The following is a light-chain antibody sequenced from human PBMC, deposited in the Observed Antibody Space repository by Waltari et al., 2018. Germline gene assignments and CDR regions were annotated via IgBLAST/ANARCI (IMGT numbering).Light chain of an antibody. CDR1: SSNIGSNF. CDR2: YRN. V-gene: IGLV1-47*02. J-gene: IGLJ2*01. CDR3: AAWDNSLSSPV. Sequence: QSVLTQPPSASGAPGQSVTISCSGSSSNIGSNFVYWYQQLPGTAPKLLIYYRNQRPSGVPDRFSGSKSGTSASLAITGLRSEDEADYYCAAWDNSLSSPVFGGGTRLTVL.